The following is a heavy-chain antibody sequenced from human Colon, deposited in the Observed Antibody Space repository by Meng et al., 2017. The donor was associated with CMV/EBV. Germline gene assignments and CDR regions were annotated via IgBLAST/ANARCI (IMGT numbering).Heavy chain of an antibody. CDR2: ISRSGDII. Sequence: GESLKISCAASGFTFSSYIMNWVRQAPGKGLEWVAYISRSGDIIYYADSVKGRFTVSRDNANNSLFVQMNSLRGEDTGVYYCARIMFCSDTSCYSHYGMDVWGQGTTVTVSS. V-gene: IGHV3-48*04. J-gene: IGHJ6*02. CDR3: ARIMFCSDTSCYSHYGMDV. CDR1: GFTFSSYI. D-gene: IGHD2-2*02.